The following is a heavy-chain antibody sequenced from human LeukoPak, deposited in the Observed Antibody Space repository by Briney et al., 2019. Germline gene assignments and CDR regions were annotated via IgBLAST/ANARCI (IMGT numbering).Heavy chain of an antibody. J-gene: IGHJ5*02. CDR2: IIPIFGTA. CDR1: GGTFSSYA. V-gene: IGHV1-69*06. Sequence: SVKVSCKASGGTFSSYAISWVRQAPGQGLEWMGGIIPIFGTANYAQKFQGRVTITADKSTSTAYMELSSLRSEDTAVYYCARDRGSYAHLGSEGWFDPWGQGTLVTVSS. D-gene: IGHD2-2*01. CDR3: ARDRGSYAHLGSEGWFDP.